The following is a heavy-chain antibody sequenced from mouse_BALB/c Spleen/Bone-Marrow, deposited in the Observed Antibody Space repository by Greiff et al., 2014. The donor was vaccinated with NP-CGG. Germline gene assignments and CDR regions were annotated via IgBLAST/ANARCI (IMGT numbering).Heavy chain of an antibody. Sequence: EVQLQQSGSELVKPGASVKLSCAASGFNIKDTYMHWVKQRPEQGLEWIGRIDPANGDTKYDPKFQGKATITADTSSNTAYLQLSSLTSEDTAVYYCTRPSFYYGSSYWYFDVWGAGTTVTGSS. V-gene: IGHV14-3*02. J-gene: IGHJ1*01. CDR3: TRPSFYYGSSYWYFDV. CDR2: IDPANGDT. D-gene: IGHD1-1*01. CDR1: GFNIKDTY.